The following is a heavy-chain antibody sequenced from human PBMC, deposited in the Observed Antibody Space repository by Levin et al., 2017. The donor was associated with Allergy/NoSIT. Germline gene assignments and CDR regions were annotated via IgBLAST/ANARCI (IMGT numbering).Heavy chain of an antibody. CDR2: ISYDGSNK. J-gene: IGHJ4*02. D-gene: IGHD2-15*01. CDR3: AKDYGFGGYCSGGSCYSYFDY. V-gene: IGHV3-30*18. Sequence: GGSLRLSCAASGFTFSSYGMHWVRQAPGKGLEWVAVISYDGSNKYYADSVKGRFTISRDNSKNTLYLQMNSLRAEDTAVYYCAKDYGFGGYCSGGSCYSYFDYWGQGTLVTVSS. CDR1: GFTFSSYG.